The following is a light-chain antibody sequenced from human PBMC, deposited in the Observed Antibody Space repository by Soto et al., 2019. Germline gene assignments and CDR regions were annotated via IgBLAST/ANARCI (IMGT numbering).Light chain of an antibody. CDR2: DAS. V-gene: IGKV1-5*01. J-gene: IGKJ5*01. Sequence: DIQMTQSPFTLSASVGDRVTVTCRASQSVSSWLAWYQQRPGKAPKLLIYDASSLESGVPSRFSGSGSGTDFTLTISSLQPEDFATYFCQHSYSNFPITFGQGTRLEIK. CDR3: QHSYSNFPIT. CDR1: QSVSSW.